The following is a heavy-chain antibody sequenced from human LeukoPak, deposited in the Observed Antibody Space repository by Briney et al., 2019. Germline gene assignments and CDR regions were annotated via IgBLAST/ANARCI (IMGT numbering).Heavy chain of an antibody. CDR1: GFTFSRYW. Sequence: PGGSLRLSCAASGFTFSRYWMHWVRQAPGKGLVWVSRMGDDGSTTAYADSVKGRFTISRDNAKNTLYLQMNSLRAEDTAVYYCARASRGNWFDPWGQGTLVTVSS. J-gene: IGHJ5*02. V-gene: IGHV3-74*01. CDR3: ARASRGNWFDP. CDR2: MGDDGSTT. D-gene: IGHD3-10*01.